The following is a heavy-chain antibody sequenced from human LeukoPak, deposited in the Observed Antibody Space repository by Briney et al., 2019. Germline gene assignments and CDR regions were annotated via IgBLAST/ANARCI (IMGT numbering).Heavy chain of an antibody. CDR1: GFTFSSYG. CDR3: AKDLWTDDSPDY. J-gene: IGHJ4*02. D-gene: IGHD1-1*01. V-gene: IGHV3-30*02. Sequence: PGGSLRLSCAASGFTFSSYGMHWARQAPGKGLEWVAFIRYDGVTKYYADSVKGRFTISRDNSKNTLYVQMSSLRAEDTAVYYCAKDLWTDDSPDYWGQGTLVTVSS. CDR2: IRYDGVTK.